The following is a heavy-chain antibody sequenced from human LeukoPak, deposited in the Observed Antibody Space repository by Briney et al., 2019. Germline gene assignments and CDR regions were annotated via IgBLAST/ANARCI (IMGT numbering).Heavy chain of an antibody. V-gene: IGHV4-30-4*02. Sequence: SETLSLTCSVSGDSISIGDYRWSWIRQSPGKGLEWVGYIYYIGTAYYNPSLRSRVALSADTSKNQFSLKLSSVTTADTAVYSCARGDYSSSSYYYYYYMDVWGKGSTVTVSS. CDR3: ARGDYSSSSYYYYYYMDV. J-gene: IGHJ6*03. CDR1: GDSISIGDYR. D-gene: IGHD6-6*01. CDR2: IYYIGTA.